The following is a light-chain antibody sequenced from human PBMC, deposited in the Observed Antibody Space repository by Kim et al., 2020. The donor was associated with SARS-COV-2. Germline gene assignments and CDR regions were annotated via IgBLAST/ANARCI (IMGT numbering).Light chain of an antibody. CDR3: CSYAGSYTWV. Sequence: QSALTQPRSVSGSPGQSVTISCTETSGDVGGYNFVSWYQQHPGKAPKLMIYDVSKRPSGVPDRFSGSKSGNTASLTISGLQVEDEADYYCCSYAGSYTWVFGGGTQLTVL. V-gene: IGLV2-11*01. CDR2: DVS. CDR1: SGDVGGYNF. J-gene: IGLJ3*02.